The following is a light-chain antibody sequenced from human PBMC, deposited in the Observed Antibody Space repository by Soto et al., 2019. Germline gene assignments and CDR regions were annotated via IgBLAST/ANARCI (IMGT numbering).Light chain of an antibody. CDR1: SSDVGGYNY. V-gene: IGLV2-14*01. J-gene: IGLJ1*01. CDR3: SSYTTISTYV. Sequence: SLLTQPASVSGSPGQSIAISCTGTSSDVGGYNYVSWYQQHPDKAPKLILYDVTNRPSGVSNRFSGSKSGNTASLTISGLQAEDEADYYCSSYTTISTYVFGTGTKVTVL. CDR2: DVT.